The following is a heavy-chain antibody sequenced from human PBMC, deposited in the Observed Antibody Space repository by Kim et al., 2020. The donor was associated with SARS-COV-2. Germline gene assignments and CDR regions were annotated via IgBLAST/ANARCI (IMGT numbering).Heavy chain of an antibody. D-gene: IGHD3-3*01. CDR1: GFTFSSYS. J-gene: IGHJ3*02. CDR2: ISSSSSTI. CDR3: ARAHVRFLEWYPDAFDI. V-gene: IGHV3-48*02. Sequence: GGSLRLSCAASGFTFSSYSMNWVRQAPGKGLEWVSYISSSSSTIYYADSVKGRFTISRDNAKNSLYLQMNSLRDEDTAVYYCARAHVRFLEWYPDAFDIWGQGTMVTVSS.